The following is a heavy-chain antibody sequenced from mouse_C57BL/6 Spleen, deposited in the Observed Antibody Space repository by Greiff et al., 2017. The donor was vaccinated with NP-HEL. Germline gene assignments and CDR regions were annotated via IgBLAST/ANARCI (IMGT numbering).Heavy chain of an antibody. CDR2: INPNNGGT. J-gene: IGHJ2*01. D-gene: IGHD1-1*01. CDR1: GYTFTDYY. V-gene: IGHV1-26*01. CDR3: ARSPYYYGSSYCFDY. Sequence: EVQLQQSGPELVKPGASVKISCKASGYTFTDYYMNWVKQSHGKSLEWIGDINPNNGGTSYNQKFKGKATLTVDKSSSTAYMELRSLTSEDSSVYYCARSPYYYGSSYCFDYWGQGTTLTVSS.